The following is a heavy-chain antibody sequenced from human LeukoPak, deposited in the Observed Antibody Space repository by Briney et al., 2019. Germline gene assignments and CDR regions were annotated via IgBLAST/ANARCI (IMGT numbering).Heavy chain of an antibody. J-gene: IGHJ4*02. Sequence: SETLSLTCTVSGGSFSSDYWSWFRQPPGKGLEWIGDIYYGSTNYNPSLKSRVTVSVDTSKNQFSLSLTSVTAADTAVYYCARMYSSTWFNFDYWGQGTLVTVSS. CDR1: GGSFSSDY. D-gene: IGHD6-13*01. CDR3: ARMYSSTWFNFDY. CDR2: IYYGST. V-gene: IGHV4-59*01.